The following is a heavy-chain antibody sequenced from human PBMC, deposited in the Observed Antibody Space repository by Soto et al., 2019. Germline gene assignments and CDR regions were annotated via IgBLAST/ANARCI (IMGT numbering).Heavy chain of an antibody. CDR2: ISFDGSDL. V-gene: IGHV3-30-3*01. CDR1: GFVFLNYA. D-gene: IGHD4-17*01. Sequence: QVQLVESGGGVVQPGKSLRLSCTASGFVFLNYAFHWVRQAPGKGLEWVAVISFDGSDLFHADSVKGRFTTSRDNSRDTLYLQMSSLRADDTAVYYCARVGNYGDSPYYNYGSDVWGQGTTVTVSS. CDR3: ARVGNYGDSPYYNYGSDV. J-gene: IGHJ6*02.